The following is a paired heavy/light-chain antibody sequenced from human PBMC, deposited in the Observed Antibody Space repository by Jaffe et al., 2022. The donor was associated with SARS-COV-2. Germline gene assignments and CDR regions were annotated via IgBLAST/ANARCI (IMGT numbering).Light chain of an antibody. Sequence: DIQMTQSPSTLSASVGDRVTITCRASQSISSWLAWYQQKPGKAPKLLIYKASSLESGVPSRFSGSGSGTEFTLTISSLQPDDFATYYCQQYNTYPYTFGQGTKLEIK. J-gene: IGKJ2*01. CDR3: QQYNTYPYT. CDR1: QSISSW. V-gene: IGKV1-5*03. CDR2: KAS.
Heavy chain of an antibody. D-gene: IGHD5-12*01. V-gene: IGHV3-30*04. CDR3: ARDPNSGYHDY. J-gene: IGHJ4*02. Sequence: QVQLVESGGGVVQPGRSLRLSCAASGFTFSNYAMHWVRQAPGKGLEWVAVISNDGSKKYYVDSVKGRFTISRDDSKNRLYLQMNSLRVEDTAVYYCARDPNSGYHDYWGQGTLVTVSS. CDR1: GFTFSNYA. CDR2: ISNDGSKK.